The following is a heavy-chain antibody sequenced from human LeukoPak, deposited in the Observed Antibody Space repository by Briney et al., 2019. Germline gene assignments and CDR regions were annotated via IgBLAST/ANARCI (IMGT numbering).Heavy chain of an antibody. CDR3: ARDKWGAFDI. D-gene: IGHD7-27*01. CDR1: GFTFSSYA. V-gene: IGHV3-64*01. Sequence: GGSLRLSCAASGFTFSSYAMHWVRQAPGKGLEYVSAISSNGGSTYYANSVKGRFTISRDNSKNALYLQMGSLRAEDMAVYYCARDKWGAFDIWGQGTMVTVSS. CDR2: ISSNGGST. J-gene: IGHJ3*02.